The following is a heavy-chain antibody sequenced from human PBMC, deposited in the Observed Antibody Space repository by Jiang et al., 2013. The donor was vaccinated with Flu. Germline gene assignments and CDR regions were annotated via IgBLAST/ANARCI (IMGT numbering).Heavy chain of an antibody. Sequence: GPGLVKPSETLSLTCTVSGGFISSYYWSWIRQPPGKGLEWIGYIYYSGSTNYNPSLKSRVTISVDTSKNQFSLKLSSVTAADTAVYYCARCSSSGCPYYGMDVWGQGTTVTVSS. V-gene: IGHV4-59*01. D-gene: IGHD6-19*01. CDR3: ARCSSSGCPYYGMDV. J-gene: IGHJ6*02. CDR1: GGFISSYY. CDR2: IYYSGST.